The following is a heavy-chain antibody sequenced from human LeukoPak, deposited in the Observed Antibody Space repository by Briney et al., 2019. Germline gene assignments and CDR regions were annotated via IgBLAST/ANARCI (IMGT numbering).Heavy chain of an antibody. Sequence: ASVKVSCKASGGTLNSYVISWVRQAPGQGLEWMGGIIPISGTTNYAQKFQGRVTITADKSTSTAYMELSSLRSEDTAVYYCARWRWGFYYFDYWGQGTLVTVSS. CDR2: IIPISGTT. J-gene: IGHJ4*02. D-gene: IGHD2-21*01. V-gene: IGHV1-69*06. CDR1: GGTLNSYV. CDR3: ARWRWGFYYFDY.